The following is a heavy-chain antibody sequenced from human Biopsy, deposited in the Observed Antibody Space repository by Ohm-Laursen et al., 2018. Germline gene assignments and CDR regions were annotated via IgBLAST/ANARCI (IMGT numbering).Heavy chain of an antibody. CDR3: ARHPTGFWFDP. Sequence: TLSLTCSVSGASVSSNVHYWAWIRQPPGKGLECIGTVFHSGITFYNPSLKSRVTISIDTSKNQFSLNLSSVTAADTAVYYCARHPTGFWFDPWGQGTLVTVSS. CDR1: GASVSSNVHY. V-gene: IGHV4-39*01. J-gene: IGHJ5*02. CDR2: VFHSGIT.